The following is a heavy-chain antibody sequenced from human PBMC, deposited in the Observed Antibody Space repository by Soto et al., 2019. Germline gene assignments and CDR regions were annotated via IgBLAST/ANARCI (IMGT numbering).Heavy chain of an antibody. Sequence: SGPTLVNPTQTLTLTCTFSGFSLSTSGVGVGWIRQPPGKALEWLALIYWDDDKRYSPSLKSRLTITKDTSKNQVVLTMTNMDPVDTATYYCAHSLRRDYDILTGYYKRGRSGYYFDYWGQGTLVTVSS. CDR2: IYWDDDK. V-gene: IGHV2-5*02. CDR1: GFSLSTSGVG. D-gene: IGHD3-9*01. CDR3: AHSLRRDYDILTGYYKRGRSGYYFDY. J-gene: IGHJ4*02.